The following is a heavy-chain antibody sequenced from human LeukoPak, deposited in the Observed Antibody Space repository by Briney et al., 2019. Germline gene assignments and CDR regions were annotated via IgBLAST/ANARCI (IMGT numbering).Heavy chain of an antibody. CDR2: IYYSGST. D-gene: IGHD6-19*01. CDR1: GGSISSYY. Sequence: KTSETLSLTCTVSGGSISSYYWSWIRQPPGKGLEWNGYIYYSGSTNYNPSLKSRVTISVDTSKNQFSLKLSSVTAADTAVYYCARDLAVAGTGAFDIWGQGTMVTVSS. V-gene: IGHV4-59*01. CDR3: ARDLAVAGTGAFDI. J-gene: IGHJ3*02.